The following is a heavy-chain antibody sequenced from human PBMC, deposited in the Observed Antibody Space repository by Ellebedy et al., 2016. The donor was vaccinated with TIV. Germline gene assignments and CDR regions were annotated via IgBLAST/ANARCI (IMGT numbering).Heavy chain of an antibody. CDR1: GGSISNYF. Sequence: SETLSLXXTVSGGSISNYFWSWIRQPAGKGLEWIGHIYTTGRTSFNPSLKSRVTMSVDTSKNQFSLSLTSVTAADTALYYCARYYNALDVWGQGTTVTVSS. CDR2: IYTTGRT. J-gene: IGHJ6*02. CDR3: ARYYNALDV. V-gene: IGHV4-4*07.